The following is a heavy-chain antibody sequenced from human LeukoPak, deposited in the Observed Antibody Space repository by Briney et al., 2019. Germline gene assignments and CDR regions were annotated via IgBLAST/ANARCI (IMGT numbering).Heavy chain of an antibody. J-gene: IGHJ4*02. CDR1: GYSFTSHY. Sequence: ASVKVSCKASGYSFTSHYMHWVRQAPGQGLEWMGWINPNSGGTNYAQKFQGRVTMTRDTSISTAYMELSRLRSDDTAVYYCARDPVGQAPYWGQGTLVTVSS. V-gene: IGHV1-2*02. CDR3: ARDPVGQAPY. D-gene: IGHD3/OR15-3a*01. CDR2: INPNSGGT.